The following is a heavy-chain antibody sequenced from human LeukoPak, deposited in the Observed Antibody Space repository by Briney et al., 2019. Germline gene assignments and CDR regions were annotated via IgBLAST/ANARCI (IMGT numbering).Heavy chain of an antibody. CDR2: IYSGGST. D-gene: IGHD6-13*01. Sequence: GGSLRLFCAASGFTVSSNYMSWVRQAPGKGLEWVSVIYSGGSTYYADSVKGRFTISRDNSKNTLYLQMNSLRAEDTAVYYCARGHSSSWYYFDYWGQGTLVTVSS. V-gene: IGHV3-66*02. CDR1: GFTVSSNY. CDR3: ARGHSSSWYYFDY. J-gene: IGHJ4*02.